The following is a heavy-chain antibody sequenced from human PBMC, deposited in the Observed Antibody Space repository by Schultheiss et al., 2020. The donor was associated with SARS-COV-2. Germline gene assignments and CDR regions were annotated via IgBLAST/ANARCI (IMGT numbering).Heavy chain of an antibody. V-gene: IGHV3-30*18. D-gene: IGHD3-9*01. Sequence: GGSLRLSCAASGFTFSNYGMHWVRQAPGKGLEWVAVISYDGSNKYYADSVKGRFTISRDNSKNTLYLQMNSLRAEDTAVYYCAKEVGDILTGYILYYYYGMDVWGQGTTVTVSS. J-gene: IGHJ6*02. CDR2: ISYDGSNK. CDR3: AKEVGDILTGYILYYYYGMDV. CDR1: GFTFSNYG.